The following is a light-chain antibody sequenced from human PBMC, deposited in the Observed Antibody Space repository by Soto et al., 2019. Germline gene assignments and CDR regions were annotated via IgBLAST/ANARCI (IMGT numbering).Light chain of an antibody. CDR3: QTGGTGSQRV. V-gene: IGLV4-69*01. J-gene: IGLJ3*02. CDR2: INSDGSH. CDR1: SGHSSYA. Sequence: QAVVTQSPSASASLGASVKLTCILSSGHSSYAIAGHQQQPEKGPRYVMKINSDGSHTKGDGIPDRFSGSSAGAARYLTIASLQSEEAADYYCQTGGTGSQRVFGGGTKLTVL.